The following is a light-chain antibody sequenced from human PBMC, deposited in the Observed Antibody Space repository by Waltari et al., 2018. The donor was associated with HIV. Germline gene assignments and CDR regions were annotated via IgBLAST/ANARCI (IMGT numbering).Light chain of an antibody. CDR3: QQYVSSPWT. J-gene: IGKJ1*01. Sequence: EVVLTQSPGTLSLSPGERATLSCRASQSLSNSYLAWYQQKPGQAPRLLLYDASSRATGIPDKFSGSGSGTDFTLTISKLEPEDFAVYYCQQYVSSPWTFGQGTKVEIK. V-gene: IGKV3-20*01. CDR1: QSLSNSY. CDR2: DAS.